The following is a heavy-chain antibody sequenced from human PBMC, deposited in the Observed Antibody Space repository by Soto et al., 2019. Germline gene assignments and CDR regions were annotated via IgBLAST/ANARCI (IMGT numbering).Heavy chain of an antibody. V-gene: IGHV3-66*01. Sequence: EVQLVESGGGLVQPGGSLRLSCAASGLIVSSTYMSWVRQAPGKGLEWVSVISNGGDTHYDDSVKGRFSLSRDISNNTLHLQMSSLRVEDTAVYYCAREPRYCSGGSCSITGDAFDIWGQGTMVTVSS. D-gene: IGHD2-15*01. J-gene: IGHJ3*02. CDR1: GLIVSSTY. CDR3: AREPRYCSGGSCSITGDAFDI. CDR2: ISNGGDT.